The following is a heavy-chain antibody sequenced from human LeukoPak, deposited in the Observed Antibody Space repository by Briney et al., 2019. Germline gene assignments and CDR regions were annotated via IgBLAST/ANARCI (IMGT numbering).Heavy chain of an antibody. D-gene: IGHD2-15*01. V-gene: IGHV4-39*01. CDR3: ARHGDCSSGSCYVTWFDY. CDR2: VNDRGST. CDR1: GGSIISNNNY. J-gene: IGHJ4*02. Sequence: SETLSLTCTVSGGSIISNNNYWGWSRQSPGKGLEWIASVNDRGSTYYNMSLKSRVTISVDTSMNQFSLKLSSVTAADTAVYYCARHGDCSSGSCYVTWFDYWGQGTLVTVSS.